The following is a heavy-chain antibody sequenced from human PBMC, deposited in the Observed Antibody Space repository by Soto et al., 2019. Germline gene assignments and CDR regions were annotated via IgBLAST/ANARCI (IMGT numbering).Heavy chain of an antibody. J-gene: IGHJ3*02. Sequence: QVQLVQSGAEVKKPGSSVKVSCKGSGATFSSYAISWVRQAPGQGLEWMEGIIPIFGTANYAQKFQVRVTITAYKSTSTAYMELSSLRSEDTAVYYCARSATVTTSAFDIWGQGTMVTVSS. CDR2: IIPIFGTA. CDR1: GATFSSYA. V-gene: IGHV1-69*06. D-gene: IGHD4-17*01. CDR3: ARSATVTTSAFDI.